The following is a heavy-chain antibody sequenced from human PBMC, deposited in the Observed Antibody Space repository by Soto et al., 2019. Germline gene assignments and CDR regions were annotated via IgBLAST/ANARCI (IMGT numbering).Heavy chain of an antibody. CDR1: GFTFSSYG. D-gene: IGHD2-15*01. J-gene: IGHJ6*03. V-gene: IGHV3-33*01. CDR2: IWYDGSNK. CDR3: ARAICNAHYYYYYMDV. Sequence: QVQLVESGGGVVQPGRSLRLSCAASGFTFSSYGMHWVRQAPGKGLEWVAVIWYDGSNKYYADSVKGRFTISRDNSKNTLYLQMNSLRAEDTAVYYCARAICNAHYYYYYMDVWGKGTTVTVSS.